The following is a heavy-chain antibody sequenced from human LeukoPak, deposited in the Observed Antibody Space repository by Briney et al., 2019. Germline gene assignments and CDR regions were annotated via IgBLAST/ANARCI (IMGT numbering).Heavy chain of an antibody. D-gene: IGHD3/OR15-3a*01. CDR2: ISDSGGRT. J-gene: IGHJ4*02. Sequence: GGSLRLSCAVSGITLSNYGMSWVRQAPGKGLEWVAGISDSGGRTNYADSVKGRFTISRDNPKNTLYLQMNSLRAEDTAVYFCAKRGVVVRVFLVGFHKEAYYFESWGQGALVTVSS. CDR3: AKRGVVVRVFLVGFHKEAYYFES. CDR1: GITLSNYG. V-gene: IGHV3-23*01.